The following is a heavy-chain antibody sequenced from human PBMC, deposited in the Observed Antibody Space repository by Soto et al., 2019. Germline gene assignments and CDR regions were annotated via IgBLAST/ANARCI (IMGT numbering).Heavy chain of an antibody. J-gene: IGHJ6*03. CDR3: ARAVGSGYENYYYYYMDV. Sequence: GGSLRLSCAASGFTFSTYDMHWVRQATGRGLEWVSAIGSAGDTYYPGSVKGRFTISRENAKNSLYLQMNSLRAGDTAVYYCARAVGSGYENYYYYYMDVWGKGTTVTVSS. CDR1: GFTFSTYD. V-gene: IGHV3-13*01. D-gene: IGHD5-12*01. CDR2: IGSAGDT.